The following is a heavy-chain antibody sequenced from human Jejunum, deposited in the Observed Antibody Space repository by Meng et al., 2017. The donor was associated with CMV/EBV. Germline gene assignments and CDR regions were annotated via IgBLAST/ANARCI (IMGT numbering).Heavy chain of an antibody. CDR1: GFTVTRYT. V-gene: IGHV3-21*01. D-gene: IGHD4-23*01. CDR3: ARVVKGGNYLEY. J-gene: IGHJ4*02. CDR2: ISISSYT. Sequence: AASGFTVTRYTMNWVRQAPGKGLEWVSSISISSYTYYADSVKGRFTISRDNAKNSLYLQMNSLRAEDTAVYYCARVVKGGNYLEYWGQGTLVTVSS.